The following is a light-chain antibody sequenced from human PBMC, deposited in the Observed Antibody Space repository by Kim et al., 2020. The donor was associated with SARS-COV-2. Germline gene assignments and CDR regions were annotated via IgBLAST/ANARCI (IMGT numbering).Light chain of an antibody. CDR1: QTVSSN. Sequence: EIVMTQSPVTLSVSPGERATLSCRASQTVSSNLAWYQQKPGQAPRLLIYGASTRATGIPARFSGSGSGTEFTLTISSLQSEDFAVYYCQQYNNWPPLTFGGGTKVAIK. CDR2: GAS. J-gene: IGKJ4*01. CDR3: QQYNNWPPLT. V-gene: IGKV3-15*01.